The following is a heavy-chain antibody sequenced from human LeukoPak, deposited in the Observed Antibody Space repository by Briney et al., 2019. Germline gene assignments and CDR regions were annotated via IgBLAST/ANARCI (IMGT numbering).Heavy chain of an antibody. J-gene: IGHJ4*02. D-gene: IGHD3-10*01. V-gene: IGHV4-30-4*01. CDR1: GGSISSGDYY. CDR2: IYYSGST. CDR3: ARRITMVRGVITKSFDY. Sequence: SETLSLTCTVSGGSISSGDYYWSWVRQPPGKGLEWLGYIYYSGSTYYNPSRKGRVTISVDTSKNQFSLKLSFVTAADKAVYYCARRITMVRGVITKSFDYWGQGTLVTVSS.